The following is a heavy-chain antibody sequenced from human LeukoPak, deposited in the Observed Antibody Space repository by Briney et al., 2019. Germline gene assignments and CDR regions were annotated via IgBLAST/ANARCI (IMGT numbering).Heavy chain of an antibody. V-gene: IGHV3-53*01. CDR2: LYSGGGT. CDR1: GFTVSSNY. Sequence: PGGSLRLSRAASGFTVSSNYMSWVRQAPGKGLEWVSVLYSGGGTYYTDSVRGRFTISRDSSKNTLYLQMNSLRADDTAVYYCVGQTHKDYWGQGTLVTVSS. CDR3: VGQTHKDY. J-gene: IGHJ4*02.